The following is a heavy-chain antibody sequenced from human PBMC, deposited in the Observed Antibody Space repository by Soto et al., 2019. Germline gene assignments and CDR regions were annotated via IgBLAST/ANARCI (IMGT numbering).Heavy chain of an antibody. Sequence: QGTLKESGPVLVKPTETLTLTCTVSGFSLSNARMGVSWIRQPPGKALEWLAHIFSNDEKSYSTSLKSRLTISKDTSKVQVVLTMTNTDPVDTATYYRARTTHTSHDAFDIWGQGTMVTVS. CDR2: IFSNDEK. D-gene: IGHD3-16*01. CDR3: ARTTHTSHDAFDI. J-gene: IGHJ3*02. CDR1: GFSLSNARMG. V-gene: IGHV2-26*01.